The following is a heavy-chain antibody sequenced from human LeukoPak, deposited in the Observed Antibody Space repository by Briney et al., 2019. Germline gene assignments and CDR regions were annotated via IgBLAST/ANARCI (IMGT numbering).Heavy chain of an antibody. D-gene: IGHD2/OR15-2a*01. CDR1: GGSISTYY. CDR3: ARAPVLYYFDF. CDR2: IYDSGST. V-gene: IGHV4-59*01. Sequence: SETLSLTCTVSGGSISTYYWSWIRQPPGEGLEWIGYIYDSGSTSYDPSLKSRVTISVDTSKNQFSLKLTSVTAADSAVYYCARAPVLYYFDFWGQGTLVTVSS. J-gene: IGHJ4*02.